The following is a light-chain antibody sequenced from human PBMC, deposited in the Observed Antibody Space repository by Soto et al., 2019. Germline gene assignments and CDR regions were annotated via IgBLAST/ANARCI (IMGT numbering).Light chain of an antibody. J-gene: IGKJ2*01. V-gene: IGKV1-12*02. CDR3: HQYNTFPYT. CDR1: QDISHY. CDR2: GAS. Sequence: DIQVTQSPSSVSASVGDRVTITCRASQDISHYLAWYQQKPGKAPKLLIYGASSLQSGVPSRFSGSGSGTEFTLTISSLQPDDFAAYFCHQYNTFPYTFGQGTKLETK.